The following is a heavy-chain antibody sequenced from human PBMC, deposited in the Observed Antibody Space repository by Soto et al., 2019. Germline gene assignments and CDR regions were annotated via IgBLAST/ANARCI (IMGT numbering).Heavy chain of an antibody. D-gene: IGHD2-2*01. J-gene: IGHJ4*02. CDR3: ARQGECASTSCYGL. Sequence: QVQLQESGPGLVKPSETLSLTCTVSDASISGSSHYWGWIRQPPGKGLEWIANVFPDGTAYYSPSLISRVVVSVDTSRNQISLRLRSLTTADTALYYCARQGECASTSCYGLWGQGTLVTVSS. CDR2: VFPDGTA. V-gene: IGHV4-39*01. CDR1: DASISGSSHY.